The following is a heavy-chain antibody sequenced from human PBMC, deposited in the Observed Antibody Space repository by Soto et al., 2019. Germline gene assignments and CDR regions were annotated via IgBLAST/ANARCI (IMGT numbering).Heavy chain of an antibody. Sequence: ASVKVSCKASGYTFTGYYMHWVRQAPGQGLEWMGWINPNSGGTNYAQKFQGRVTMTRDTSISTAYMELSRLRSDDTAVYYCARVNVRYDILTGYYNSYYYYGMDVWGQGTTVTVS. J-gene: IGHJ6*02. CDR1: GYTFTGYY. CDR2: INPNSGGT. V-gene: IGHV1-2*02. CDR3: ARVNVRYDILTGYYNSYYYYGMDV. D-gene: IGHD3-9*01.